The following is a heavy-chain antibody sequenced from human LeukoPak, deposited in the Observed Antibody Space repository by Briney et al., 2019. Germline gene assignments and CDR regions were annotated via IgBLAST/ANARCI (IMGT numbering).Heavy chain of an antibody. J-gene: IGHJ4*02. CDR3: ARADYYGSGGRFGY. V-gene: IGHV4-59*01. CDR1: GGSMRSYY. CDR2: IYYSGNT. D-gene: IGHD3-10*01. Sequence: PSETLSLTCTVSGGSMRSYYWSWIRQPPGKGLEWIGYIYYSGNTNYNPSLKSRVTISVDTSKNQFSLKLSSVTAADTAVYYCARADYYGSGGRFGYWGQGTLVTVSS.